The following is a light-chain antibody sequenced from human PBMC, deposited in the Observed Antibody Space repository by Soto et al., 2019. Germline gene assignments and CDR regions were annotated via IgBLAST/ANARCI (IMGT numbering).Light chain of an antibody. CDR1: QSVSSN. CDR2: GVY. J-gene: IGKJ1*01. V-gene: IGKV3D-15*01. Sequence: KATLSCRASQSVSSNLAWHQQKPGQAPRLLIYGVYTRAPGVPARFSGSGSGTEFTLTFTSLQRDDFATYGCELPANSPDPFGQGTRVDIK. CDR3: ELPANSPDP.